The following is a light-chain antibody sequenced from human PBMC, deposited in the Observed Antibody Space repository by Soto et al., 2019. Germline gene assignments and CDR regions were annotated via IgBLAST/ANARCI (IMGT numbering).Light chain of an antibody. J-gene: IGKJ1*01. V-gene: IGKV1-5*01. CDR1: QIISSW. Sequence: DIQRTPSPSTLSASVVDIVTITCRATQIISSWLAWYQQKPGKAPKFLIYDVSSLESGVPSRFSGSGSGTEFTLTISGLQPDDSATYYCQKYNSYPWTCGQGTTVDI. CDR2: DVS. CDR3: QKYNSYPWT.